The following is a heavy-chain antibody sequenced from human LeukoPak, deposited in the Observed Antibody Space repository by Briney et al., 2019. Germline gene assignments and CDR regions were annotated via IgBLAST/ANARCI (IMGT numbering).Heavy chain of an antibody. D-gene: IGHD2-21*01. J-gene: IGHJ4*02. Sequence: GGSLRLSCAASGFTFSSYWFHWVRQAPGKGLVWVSRINSDGSGTTYADSVKGRFTISRDNAKNSLYLQMKSLRAEGTALYFCVQGPYLDYWGQGTLVTVSS. CDR2: INSDGSGT. CDR3: VQGPYLDY. CDR1: GFTFSSYW. V-gene: IGHV3-74*01.